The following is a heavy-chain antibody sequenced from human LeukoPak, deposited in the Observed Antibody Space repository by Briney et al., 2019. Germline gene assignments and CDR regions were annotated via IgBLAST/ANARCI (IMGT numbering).Heavy chain of an antibody. CDR2: ISSSGSTI. J-gene: IGHJ6*02. Sequence: PGGSLRLSCAASGFTVSSNYMSWIRQAPGKGLEWVSYISSSGSTIYYADSVKGRFTISRDNAKNSLYLQMNSLRAEDTAVYYCARDPTWALWFGESGMDVWGQGTTVTVSS. CDR1: GFTVSSNY. CDR3: ARDPTWALWFGESGMDV. D-gene: IGHD3-10*01. V-gene: IGHV3-11*01.